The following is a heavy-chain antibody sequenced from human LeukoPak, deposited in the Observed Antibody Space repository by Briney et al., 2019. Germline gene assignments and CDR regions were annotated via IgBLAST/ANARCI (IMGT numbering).Heavy chain of an antibody. CDR1: GYTFTSYG. J-gene: IGHJ5*02. CDR2: MNPNSGNT. CDR3: ARMFKDDFGTNTDCFDR. Sequence: GASVKVSCKASGYTFTSYGINWVRQATGQGLEWMGWMNPNSGNTGYAQKFQGRVTMTRNTAISTAYMELSSLRSEDTAVYYCARMFKDDFGTNTDCFDRWGQGTMVTVSS. D-gene: IGHD4-17*01. V-gene: IGHV1-8*01.